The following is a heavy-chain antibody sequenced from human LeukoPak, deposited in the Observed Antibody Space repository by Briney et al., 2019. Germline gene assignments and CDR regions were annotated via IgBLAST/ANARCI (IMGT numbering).Heavy chain of an antibody. V-gene: IGHV1-69*06. CDR3: ARTYDFWSGSIFPPDY. J-gene: IGHJ4*02. CDR2: IIPIFGTA. Sequence: SVKVSCKASGYTFTSYGISWVRQAPGQGLGWMGGIIPIFGTANYAQKFQGRVTITADKSTSTAYMELSSLRSEDTAVYYCARTYDFWSGSIFPPDYWGQGTLVTVSS. CDR1: GYTFTSYG. D-gene: IGHD3-3*01.